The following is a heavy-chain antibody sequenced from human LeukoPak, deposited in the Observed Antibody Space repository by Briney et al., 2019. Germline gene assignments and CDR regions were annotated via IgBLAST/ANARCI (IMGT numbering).Heavy chain of an antibody. CDR3: AKDGPLGGDGGKS. J-gene: IGHJ4*02. D-gene: IGHD3-16*01. CDR2: ISGSGGST. Sequence: GGSLRLSCAASGFTFSDYYMSWIRQAPGKGLEWVSAISGSGGSTYYADSVKGRFTISRDNSKNTLYLQMNSLRAEDTAVYYCAKDGPLGGDGGKSWGQGTLVTVSS. CDR1: GFTFSDYY. V-gene: IGHV3-23*01.